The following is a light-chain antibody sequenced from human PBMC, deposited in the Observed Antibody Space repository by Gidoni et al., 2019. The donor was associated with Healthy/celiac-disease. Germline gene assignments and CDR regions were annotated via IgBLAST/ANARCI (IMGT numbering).Light chain of an antibody. CDR1: QSVSSN. CDR3: QQYNNWLFT. CDR2: GAS. J-gene: IGKJ3*01. Sequence: EIGMTQSPATLSVSPGERATLSCRASQSVSSNLAWYKQKPGQAPRLLIYGASTRATGIPARFSGSGSGTEFTLTISSLQSEDFAVYYCQQYNNWLFTFGPGTKVDIK. V-gene: IGKV3-15*01.